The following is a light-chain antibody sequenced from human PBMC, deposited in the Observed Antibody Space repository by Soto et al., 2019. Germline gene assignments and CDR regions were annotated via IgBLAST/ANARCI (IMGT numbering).Light chain of an antibody. CDR1: TGAVTSDSY. CDR3: LLYYPAPQVWV. Sequence: QTVVTQEPSLTVSPGGTVTLTCASSTGAVTSDSYANWFQQKPGQTPRALIYSTTNKHSWTPARFSGSLLGGNAALTLSAVRPDDEAAYYCLLYYPAPQVWVFGGGTQLTVL. V-gene: IGLV7-43*01. J-gene: IGLJ3*02. CDR2: STT.